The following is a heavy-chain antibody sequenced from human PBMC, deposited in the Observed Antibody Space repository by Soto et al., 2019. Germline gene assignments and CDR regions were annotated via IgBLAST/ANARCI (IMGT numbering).Heavy chain of an antibody. CDR2: IYYSGST. V-gene: IGHV4-39*01. J-gene: IGHJ6*03. Sequence: SETLSLTCTVSGGSISSSSYYWGWIRQPPGKGLEWIGSIYYSGSTYYNPSLKSRVTISVDTSKNQFSLKLSSVTAADTAVYYCARHPPLGSGNLNRHTAYYYYYYMDVWGKGTTVTVSS. D-gene: IGHD3-10*01. CDR3: ARHPPLGSGNLNRHTAYYYYYYMDV. CDR1: GGSISSSSYY.